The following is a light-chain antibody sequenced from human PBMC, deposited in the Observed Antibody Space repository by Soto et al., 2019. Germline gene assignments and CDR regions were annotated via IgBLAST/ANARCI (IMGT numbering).Light chain of an antibody. J-gene: IGLJ1*01. Sequence: QSVLTQPASVSGSPGQSITISCTGTSSDVGSYNLVSWYQQHPGKAPKLMIYEGSKRPSGVSNRFSGSKSGNTASLTISGLQAEDEADNYCCSYAGSSTSLYVFGTGTKVTVL. CDR2: EGS. CDR3: CSYAGSSTSLYV. V-gene: IGLV2-23*01. CDR1: SSDVGSYNL.